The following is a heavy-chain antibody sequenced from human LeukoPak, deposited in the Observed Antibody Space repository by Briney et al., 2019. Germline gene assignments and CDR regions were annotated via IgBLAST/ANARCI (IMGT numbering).Heavy chain of an antibody. Sequence: SETLSLTCSVSGGSISRYYWSWIRQPPGKGLEWIGYISNSGSTSYNPSLKSRVTISVDASKNQFSLKLTSVTAADTAVYYCAIPWGTSPSDWGQGTLVTVSS. D-gene: IGHD3-16*01. V-gene: IGHV4-59*03. CDR1: GGSISRYY. J-gene: IGHJ4*02. CDR3: AIPWGTSPSD. CDR2: ISNSGST.